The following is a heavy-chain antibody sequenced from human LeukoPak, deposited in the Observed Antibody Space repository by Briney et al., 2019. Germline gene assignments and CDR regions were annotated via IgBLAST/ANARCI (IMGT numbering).Heavy chain of an antibody. Sequence: ASVKVSCKASGYTFTSYYMHWVRQAPGQGLEWVGIINPSGGSTSYAQHFQGRITMTRDTSTSTVYIELSSLRAEDTAVYYFARDSARDSSGYYLFGGQGTLVTVSS. V-gene: IGHV1-46*03. CDR2: INPSGGST. J-gene: IGHJ4*02. CDR3: ARDSARDSSGYYLF. CDR1: GYTFTSYY. D-gene: IGHD3-22*01.